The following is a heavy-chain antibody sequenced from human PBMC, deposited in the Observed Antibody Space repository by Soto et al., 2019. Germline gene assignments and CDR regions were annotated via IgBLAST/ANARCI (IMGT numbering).Heavy chain of an antibody. CDR3: AKAPAVAGTSYFQH. Sequence: GGSLRLSCAASGFTFDDYAMHWVRQAPGKGLEWVSLISWDGGSTYYADSVKGRFTISRDNSKNSLYLQMNSLRAEDTALYYCAKAPAVAGTSYFQHWGQGTLVTISS. V-gene: IGHV3-43D*03. CDR2: ISWDGGST. D-gene: IGHD6-19*01. CDR1: GFTFDDYA. J-gene: IGHJ1*01.